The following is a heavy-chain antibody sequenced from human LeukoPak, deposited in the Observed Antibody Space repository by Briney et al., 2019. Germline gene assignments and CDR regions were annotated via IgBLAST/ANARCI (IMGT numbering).Heavy chain of an antibody. V-gene: IGHV1-46*01. D-gene: IGHD3-10*01. Sequence: ASVKVSCKASGYTFTSYYMHWVRQAPGQGLEWMGIINPSGGSTSYAQKFQGRVTMTTDTSTSTAYMELRSLRSDDTAVYYCARDQSAYGSGRRNWFDPWGQGTLVTVSS. CDR2: INPSGGST. J-gene: IGHJ5*02. CDR1: GYTFTSYY. CDR3: ARDQSAYGSGRRNWFDP.